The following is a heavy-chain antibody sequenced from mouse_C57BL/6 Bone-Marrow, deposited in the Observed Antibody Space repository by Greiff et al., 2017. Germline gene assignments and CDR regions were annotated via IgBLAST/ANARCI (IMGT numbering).Heavy chain of an antibody. D-gene: IGHD2-14*01. Sequence: DVKLVESGGGLVKPGGSLKLSCAASGFTFSSYAMSWVRQTPGKGLEWVATISDGGSYTTYPDNVKGRFTITRDNAKNNLYLQMSHLKSEDTAMYYCARGYKYDRFAYWGQGTLVTVSA. J-gene: IGHJ3*01. CDR2: ISDGGSYT. CDR3: ARGYKYDRFAY. CDR1: GFTFSSYA. V-gene: IGHV5-4*03.